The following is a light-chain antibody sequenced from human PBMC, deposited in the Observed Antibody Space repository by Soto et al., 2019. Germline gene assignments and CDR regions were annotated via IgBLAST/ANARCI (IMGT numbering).Light chain of an antibody. CDR2: AAS. CDR3: QQYNSYPRT. Sequence: DIQMTQSPSSLSASVGDRVTITCRASQDISRWLAWYQQKPGKAPEPLMFAASSLQSGVPSRFSGTGSGTDFSLTISNLQPEDFATYYCQQYNSYPRTFGGGTKVEVK. J-gene: IGKJ4*01. V-gene: IGKV1D-16*01. CDR1: QDISRW.